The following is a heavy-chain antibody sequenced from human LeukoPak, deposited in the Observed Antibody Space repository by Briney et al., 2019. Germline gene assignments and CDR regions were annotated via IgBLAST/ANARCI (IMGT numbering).Heavy chain of an antibody. CDR1: VGSISSGGYS. Sequence: PSQTLSLTCAVSVGSISSGGYSWSWIRQPPGKCLEWIGYIYHSGSTYYNPSLKSRVTISVDRSKNQFSLKLSSVTAADTAVYYCAKVRGAGVFDIWGQGTMVTVSS. D-gene: IGHD3-10*01. CDR2: IYHSGST. J-gene: IGHJ3*02. V-gene: IGHV4-30-2*01. CDR3: AKVRGAGVFDI.